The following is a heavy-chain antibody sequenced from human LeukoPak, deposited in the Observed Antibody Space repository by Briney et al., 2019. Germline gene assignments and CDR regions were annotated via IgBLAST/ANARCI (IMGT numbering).Heavy chain of an antibody. V-gene: IGHV3-11*01. Sequence: GGSLRLSCAASGFTFSDYYMSWIRQAPGKGLEWVSYISSSGSTIYYADSVKGRFTISRDNAKNSLYPQMNSLRAEDTAVYYCARWYSSQKYYFDYWGQGTLVTVSS. CDR3: ARWYSSQKYYFDY. CDR1: GFTFSDYY. CDR2: ISSSGSTI. J-gene: IGHJ4*02. D-gene: IGHD6-19*01.